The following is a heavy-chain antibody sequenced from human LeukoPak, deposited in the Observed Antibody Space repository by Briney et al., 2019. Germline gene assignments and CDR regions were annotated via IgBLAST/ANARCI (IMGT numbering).Heavy chain of an antibody. D-gene: IGHD3-22*01. Sequence: GGSLRLSCAASGFTVSSNYMSWVRQAPGKGLEWVSAISGSGGSTYYADSVKGRFTISRDNSKNTLYLQMNSLRAEDTAVYYCAKDQGRYYDSSGYYLDWGQGTLVTVSS. V-gene: IGHV3-23*01. CDR3: AKDQGRYYDSSGYYLD. CDR1: GFTVSSNY. CDR2: ISGSGGST. J-gene: IGHJ4*02.